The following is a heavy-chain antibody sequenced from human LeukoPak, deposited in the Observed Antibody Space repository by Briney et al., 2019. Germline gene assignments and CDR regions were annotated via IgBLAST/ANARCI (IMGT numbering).Heavy chain of an antibody. CDR3: ARGAYCSGGSCYFHWYFDL. D-gene: IGHD2-15*01. V-gene: IGHV3-21*01. CDR1: GFTFSSYS. J-gene: IGHJ2*01. CDR2: ISSSSSYI. Sequence: GGSLRLFCAVSGFTFSSYSMNCVRQAPGKGLEWVSSISSSSSYIYYADSVKGRFTISRDNAKNSLYLQMNSLRAEDTAVYYCARGAYCSGGSCYFHWYFDLWGRGTLVTVSS.